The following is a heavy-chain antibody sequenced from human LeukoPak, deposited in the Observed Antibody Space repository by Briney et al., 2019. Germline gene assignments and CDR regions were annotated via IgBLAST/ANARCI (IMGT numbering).Heavy chain of an antibody. V-gene: IGHV3-33*01. CDR1: GFTFNTYA. Sequence: GKSLRLSCAASGFTFNTYAIHWVRQAPGKGLEWVAVIWYDGSNKYYADSVRGRFTVSRDNSKNTLYLQMNSLRADDTAIYYCVRDPSCSGGGCYYYYGMDVWGQGTTVTVSS. D-gene: IGHD2-15*01. J-gene: IGHJ6*02. CDR3: VRDPSCSGGGCYYYYGMDV. CDR2: IWYDGSNK.